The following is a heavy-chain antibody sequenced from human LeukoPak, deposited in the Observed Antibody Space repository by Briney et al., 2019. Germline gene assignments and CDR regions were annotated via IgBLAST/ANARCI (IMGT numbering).Heavy chain of an antibody. J-gene: IGHJ6*03. Sequence: SVKVSCKASGGSFSSYTITWVRQAPGQGLEWMGRIIPIFGTANYAQEFQGRVTITADIPSNTAYMEVNSLTSDDTAVYFCAKQGGARQDYYMDVCGNGTTVTVSS. CDR1: GGSFSSYT. D-gene: IGHD4/OR15-4a*01. CDR3: AKQGGARQDYYMDV. CDR2: IIPIFGTA. V-gene: IGHV1-69*08.